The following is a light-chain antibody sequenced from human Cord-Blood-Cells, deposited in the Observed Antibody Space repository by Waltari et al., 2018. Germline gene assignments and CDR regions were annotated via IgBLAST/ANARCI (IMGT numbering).Light chain of an antibody. CDR2: KAS. V-gene: IGKV1-5*03. J-gene: IGKJ2*03. CDR3: QQYNSDSPYS. Sequence: DIQMTKSHSTLSASVGDRVTITCRASQSISSWLAWYQQKPGKAPRLLIYKASSLESGVPSRFRGSGSGTEFTLTISSLQPDDFATYYCQQYNSDSPYSFGQGTKLEIK. CDR1: QSISSW.